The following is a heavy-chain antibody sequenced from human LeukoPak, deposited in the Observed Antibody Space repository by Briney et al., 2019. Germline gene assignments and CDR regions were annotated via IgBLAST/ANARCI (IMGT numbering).Heavy chain of an antibody. CDR1: GFTFNIYG. J-gene: IGHJ4*02. CDR3: AKDRDYYGSRSDY. V-gene: IGHV3-30*18. CDR2: ISYDEMYQ. D-gene: IGHD3-10*01. Sequence: GGSLRLSCAASGFTFNIYGMHWVRQAPGKGLEWVAGISYDEMYQYYADSVKGRFTISRDNSKNTLFLQMNSLRAEDTAIYYCAKDRDYYGSRSDYWGQGTLVTVSS.